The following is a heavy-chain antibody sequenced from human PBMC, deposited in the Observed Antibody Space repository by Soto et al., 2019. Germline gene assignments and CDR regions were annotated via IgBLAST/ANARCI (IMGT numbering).Heavy chain of an antibody. CDR2: IIPIFGTA. CDR3: ASLYYDYVWGSYRYTLRAFDI. D-gene: IGHD3-16*02. J-gene: IGHJ3*02. Sequence: GASVKVSCKASGGTFSSYAISWVRQAPGQGLEWMGGIIPIFGTANYAQKFQGRVTITADESTSTAYMELSSLRSEDTAVYYCASLYYDYVWGSYRYTLRAFDIWGQGTMVTVPS. CDR1: GGTFSSYA. V-gene: IGHV1-69*13.